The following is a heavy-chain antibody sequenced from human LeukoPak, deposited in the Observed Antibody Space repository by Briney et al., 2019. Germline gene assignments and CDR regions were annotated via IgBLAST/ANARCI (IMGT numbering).Heavy chain of an antibody. CDR2: IDPEDGET. Sequence: ASVKVSCKASGYTVTDCYMHWVQQAPGKGLEWMGRIDPEDGETKYSEKFQGRVTVTADTTTDTVFMELSGLTSEDTAVYYCALGATGTCPLDYWGQGTLVTVSS. J-gene: IGHJ4*02. CDR3: ALGATGTCPLDY. CDR1: GYTVTDCY. D-gene: IGHD1-26*01. V-gene: IGHV1-69-2*01.